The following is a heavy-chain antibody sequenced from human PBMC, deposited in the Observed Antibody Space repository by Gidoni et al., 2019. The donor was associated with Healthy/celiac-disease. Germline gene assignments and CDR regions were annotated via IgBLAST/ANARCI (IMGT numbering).Heavy chain of an antibody. CDR2: INPSGGST. J-gene: IGHJ6*02. CDR1: GYTFTSYY. D-gene: IGHD3-10*01. V-gene: IGHV1-46*01. Sequence: VQLVQSGAEVKKPGASVKVSCKASGYTFTSYYMHWVRQAPGQGLEWMGIINPSGGSTSYEQKFQGRVTMTRDTSTSTVYMERSSLRSEDTAVYYCAGGADYYGSGSYYGRDGMDVWGQGTTVTVSS. CDR3: AGGADYYGSGSYYGRDGMDV.